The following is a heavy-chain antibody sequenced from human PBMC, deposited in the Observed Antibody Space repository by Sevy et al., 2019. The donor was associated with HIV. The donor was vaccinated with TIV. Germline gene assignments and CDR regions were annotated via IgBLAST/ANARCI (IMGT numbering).Heavy chain of an antibody. CDR1: GFTFSDYA. J-gene: IGHJ4*02. V-gene: IGHV3-30*04. CDR3: ARDRGELLSSAFDY. D-gene: IGHD1-26*01. CDR2: ISYDGRNNK. Sequence: GGSLRLSCAASGFTFSDYAMHWVRQAPGKGLEWVAVISYDGRNNKYNANSVKGRFTISSDNSKNTLYLQMNSLRAEDTAIYYWARDRGELLSSAFDYWGQGTLVTVSS.